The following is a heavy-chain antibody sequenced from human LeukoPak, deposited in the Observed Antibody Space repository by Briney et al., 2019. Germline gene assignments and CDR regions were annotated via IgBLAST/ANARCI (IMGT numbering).Heavy chain of an antibody. CDR2: ITGSSRTI. CDR1: GFTFSTYS. V-gene: IGHV3-48*02. CDR3: GRDGGSSGEIDY. J-gene: IGHJ4*02. Sequence: GGSLRLSCAASGFTFSTYSMNWVRQAPGKGLEWVSYITGSSRTIYYADSVKGRFTISRDNAKNTLYLQMNSLRDEDTAVYYCGRDGGSSGEIDYWGQGTLITVSS. D-gene: IGHD6-13*01.